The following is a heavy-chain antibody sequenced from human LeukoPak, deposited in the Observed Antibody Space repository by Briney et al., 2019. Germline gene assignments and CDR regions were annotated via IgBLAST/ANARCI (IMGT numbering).Heavy chain of an antibody. CDR2: ISGSAGST. J-gene: IGHJ4*02. D-gene: IGHD5-12*01. V-gene: IGHV3-23*01. CDR3: AKGKSGYSGHTIFSY. Sequence: GGSLRLSCAASGFTFSSYAMSWVRQAPGKGLEWVPAISGSAGSTYYADSVKGRFTISRDNSKNTLSLQMNSLRVEDTAVYYCAKGKSGYSGHTIFSYWGQGTPVTVSS. CDR1: GFTFSSYA.